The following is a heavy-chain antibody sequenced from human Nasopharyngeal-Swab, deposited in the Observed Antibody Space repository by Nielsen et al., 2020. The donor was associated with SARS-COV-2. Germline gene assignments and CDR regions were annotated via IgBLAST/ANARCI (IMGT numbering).Heavy chain of an antibody. CDR2: ISGSGGST. D-gene: IGHD1-26*01. Sequence: GGSLRLSCAASGFTFSSYAMSWVRQAPGKGLEWVSAISGSGGSTYYADSVKGRFTISRDNSKNTLYLQMNSLRAEDTAVYYCATTPSGSGSSYSEEYWGQGTLVTVSS. CDR1: GFTFSSYA. CDR3: ATTPSGSGSSYSEEY. V-gene: IGHV3-23*01. J-gene: IGHJ4*02.